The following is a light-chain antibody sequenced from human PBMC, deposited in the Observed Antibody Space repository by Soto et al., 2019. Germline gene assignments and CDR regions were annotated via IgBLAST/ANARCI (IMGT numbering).Light chain of an antibody. Sequence: EIVLTQSPVTLSLSPGKRATLSCSASQNISNYLIWYQQKPGQAPRLLIYDVSNRAAGIPARFSGSGSGTDFTLTISSLQPEDFATYFCQQSYSTPPWTFGQGTRLEIK. CDR3: QQSYSTPPWT. CDR2: DVS. J-gene: IGKJ5*01. V-gene: IGKV3-11*01. CDR1: QNISNY.